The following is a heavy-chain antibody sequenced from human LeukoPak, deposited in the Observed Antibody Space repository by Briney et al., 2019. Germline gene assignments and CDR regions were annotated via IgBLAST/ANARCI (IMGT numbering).Heavy chain of an antibody. CDR3: ARDPTLKYYYDSSGYSGTDFDY. Sequence: GSLRLSCAASGFTFSSYSMNWVRQAPGKGLEWVSSISSSSSYIYYADSVKGRFTISRDNAKNSLYLQMNSLRAEDTAVYYCARDPTLKYYYDSSGYSGTDFDYWGQGTLVTVSS. D-gene: IGHD3-22*01. CDR1: GFTFSSYS. V-gene: IGHV3-21*01. CDR2: ISSSSSYI. J-gene: IGHJ4*02.